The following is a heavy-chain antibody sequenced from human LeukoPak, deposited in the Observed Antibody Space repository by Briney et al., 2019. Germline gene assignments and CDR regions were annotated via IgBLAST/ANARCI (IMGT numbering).Heavy chain of an antibody. D-gene: IGHD3/OR15-3a*01. J-gene: IGHJ5*02. CDR1: GFTFSSYA. Sequence: GGSLRLSCAASGFTFSSYAMSCVRQAPGKGLEWVSAISVSGGSTYYADSVKGRFTISRDNSKNTLYLQMNSLRAEDTAVYYCAKARGKRTNWFDPWGQGTLVTGSS. CDR2: ISVSGGST. CDR3: AKARGKRTNWFDP. V-gene: IGHV3-23*01.